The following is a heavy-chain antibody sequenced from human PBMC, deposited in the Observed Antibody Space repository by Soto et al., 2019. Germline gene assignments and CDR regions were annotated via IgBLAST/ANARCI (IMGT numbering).Heavy chain of an antibody. V-gene: IGHV4-30-4*01. CDR2: SYYSGST. D-gene: IGHD3-3*01. CDR3: ARARPDYDYWSGSQTLEYFDY. Sequence: QVQLQESGPGLVKPSRTLSLTCTVSGGSISSGDYYWSWIRQPPGKGLEWMGYSYYSGSTYYNPSLNSGFTISVDTSQNQLSLNQSSVTAADTAVYYCARARPDYDYWSGSQTLEYFDYWGQGTLVTVSS. CDR1: GGSISSGDYY. J-gene: IGHJ4*02.